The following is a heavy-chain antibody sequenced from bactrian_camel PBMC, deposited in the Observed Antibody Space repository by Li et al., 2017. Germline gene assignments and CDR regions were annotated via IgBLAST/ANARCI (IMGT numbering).Heavy chain of an antibody. D-gene: IGHD3*01. CDR2: ISPGSGRR. CDR1: GSIYDTMC. Sequence: DVQLVESGGGSVQPGGSLRLSCASSGSIYDTMCMGWVRQAPGKEREGVAAISPGSGRRYYADSVKGRVTISKDDATLALSLQMHSLKPEDTAMYYCAADPQPPGYECHSGTWLYFGQGTQVTVS. J-gene: IGHJ4*01. V-gene: IGHV3S40*01.